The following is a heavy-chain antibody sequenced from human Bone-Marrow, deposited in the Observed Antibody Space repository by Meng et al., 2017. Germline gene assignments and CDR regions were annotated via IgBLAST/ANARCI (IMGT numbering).Heavy chain of an antibody. J-gene: IGHJ4*02. V-gene: IGHV3-9*03. CDR2: ISWDSGSI. D-gene: IGHD2/OR15-2a*01. Sequence: SLKISCAASGFTFDEYAMHWVRQAPGKGLEWVSGISWDSGSIGYADSVKGRFTISRDNAKNSLYLQMNSLRAEDMALYYCAKGRGIYVLSYYFDYWGQGTLVTVSS. CDR3: AKGRGIYVLSYYFDY. CDR1: GFTFDEYA.